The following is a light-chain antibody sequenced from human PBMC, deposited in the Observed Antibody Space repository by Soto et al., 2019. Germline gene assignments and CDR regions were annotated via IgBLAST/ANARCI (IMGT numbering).Light chain of an antibody. CDR2: DAS. J-gene: IGKJ3*01. V-gene: IGKV3-11*01. Sequence: EIVFTQSPATLSLSPGERATLSCRASQSVSSYLAWYQQKPGQAPRLLIYDASNRATGIPARFSGSGSGTDFTLTISSLEPEDFAVYYCQQRSNWPPEFTFGPGTKVD. CDR1: QSVSSY. CDR3: QQRSNWPPEFT.